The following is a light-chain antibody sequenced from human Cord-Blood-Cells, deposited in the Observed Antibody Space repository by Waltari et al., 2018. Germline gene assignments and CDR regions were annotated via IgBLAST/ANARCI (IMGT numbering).Light chain of an antibody. CDR1: KLGDKY. V-gene: IGLV3-1*01. CDR2: QDS. Sequence: SYELTQPPSVSVSPGQTASITCSGDKLGDKYACWSQQKPGQSPVLVIYQDSKRPSGFPERFSGSNSGNTATLTISGTQAMDEADYYCQAWDSSTVVFGGGTKLTVL. J-gene: IGLJ2*01. CDR3: QAWDSSTVV.